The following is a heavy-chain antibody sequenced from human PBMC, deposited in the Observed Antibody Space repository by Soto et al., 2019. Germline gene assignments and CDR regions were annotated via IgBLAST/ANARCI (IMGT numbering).Heavy chain of an antibody. J-gene: IGHJ3*01. CDR1: GHTFTTYY. Sequence: GAPVKVSCKASGHTFTTYYMHWVRQAPGQGLEWMGIINPTGGSTTYAQKFQGRVTVTRDTSTSTVYMELSRLTSEDTAVYYCARGLHTFDLWGQGTMVTVSS. CDR2: INPTGGST. D-gene: IGHD2-21*02. V-gene: IGHV1-46*01. CDR3: ARGLHTFDL.